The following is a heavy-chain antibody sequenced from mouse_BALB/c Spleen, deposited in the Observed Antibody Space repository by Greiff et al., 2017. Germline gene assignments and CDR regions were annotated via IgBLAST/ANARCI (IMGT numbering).Heavy chain of an antibody. V-gene: IGHV5-6-5*01. CDR1: GFTFSSYA. CDR2: ISSGGST. J-gene: IGHJ4*01. CDR3: ARDRDGGAMDY. Sequence: EVQGVESGGGLVKPGGSLKLSCAASGFTFSSYAMSWVRQTPEKRLEWVASISSGGSTYYPDSVKGRFTISRDNARNILYLQMSSLRSEDTAMYYCARDRDGGAMDYWGQGTSVTVSS. D-gene: IGHD2-14*01.